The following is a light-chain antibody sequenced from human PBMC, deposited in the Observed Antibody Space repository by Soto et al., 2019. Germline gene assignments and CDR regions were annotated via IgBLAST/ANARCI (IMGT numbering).Light chain of an antibody. CDR2: GNS. CDR1: SSNIGAGYD. Sequence: QSALTQPPSVSGAPGQRVTISCTGSSSNIGAGYDVHWYQQLPGTAPKLLIYGNSNRPSGVPDRFSGSKSGTSASLAITWLQAEDEADYYCQSYDSSLSRVFGTGTKVTVL. J-gene: IGLJ1*01. CDR3: QSYDSSLSRV. V-gene: IGLV1-40*01.